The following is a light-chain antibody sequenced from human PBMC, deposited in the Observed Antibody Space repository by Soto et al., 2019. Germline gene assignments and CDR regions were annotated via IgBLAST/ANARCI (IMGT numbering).Light chain of an antibody. CDR2: GAS. V-gene: IGKV3-15*01. Sequence: EIVMTQSPATLSVSPGERATLSCRASQSVRSSLAWYQQKPGQAPRLLIYGASTRATGIPARFSGSGSGTEFTLTISSLQSEDFAVYFCQQRSNWPPLTFGGGTKVDIK. CDR3: QQRSNWPPLT. CDR1: QSVRSS. J-gene: IGKJ4*01.